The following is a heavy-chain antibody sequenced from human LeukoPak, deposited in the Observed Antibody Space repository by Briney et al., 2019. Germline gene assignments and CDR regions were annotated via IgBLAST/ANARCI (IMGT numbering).Heavy chain of an antibody. CDR3: AREGRGVSSWFDY. Sequence: SETLSLTCTVSGGSITSYYWSWIRQPPGKGLEWIGYIYYSGSTKYNPSLKSRVTISVDTSKNQFSLKLSSVTAADTAVYYCAREGRGVSSWFDYWGQGTLVTVSS. CDR1: GGSITSYY. CDR2: IYYSGST. J-gene: IGHJ4*02. D-gene: IGHD6-13*01. V-gene: IGHV4-59*01.